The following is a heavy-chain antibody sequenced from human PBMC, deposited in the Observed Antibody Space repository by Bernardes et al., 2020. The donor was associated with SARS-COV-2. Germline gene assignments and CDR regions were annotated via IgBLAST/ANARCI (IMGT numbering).Heavy chain of an antibody. CDR3: ARSKRNWMTTVTTSPKRQFDY. CDR1: GGSISSYY. D-gene: IGHD4-17*01. V-gene: IGHV4-59*08. CDR2: IYYSGST. Sequence: SETLSLTCTVSGGSISSYYWSWIRQPPGKGLEWIGYIYYSGSTNYNPSLKSRVTISVDTSKNQFSLKLSSVTAADTAVYYCARSKRNWMTTVTTSPKRQFDYWGQGTLVTVSS. J-gene: IGHJ4*02.